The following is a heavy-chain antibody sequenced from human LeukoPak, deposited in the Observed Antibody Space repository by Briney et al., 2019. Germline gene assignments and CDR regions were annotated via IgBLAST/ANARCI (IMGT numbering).Heavy chain of an antibody. CDR1: GFTFSSYS. J-gene: IGHJ3*02. Sequence: GGSLRLSCAASGFTFSSYSMNRVRQAPGKGLEWVSYISSSSSTIYYADSVKGRFTISRDNAKNSLYLQMNSLRAEDTAVYYCAREKVGAAHAFDIWGQGTMVTVSS. D-gene: IGHD1-26*01. CDR2: ISSSSSTI. V-gene: IGHV3-48*04. CDR3: AREKVGAAHAFDI.